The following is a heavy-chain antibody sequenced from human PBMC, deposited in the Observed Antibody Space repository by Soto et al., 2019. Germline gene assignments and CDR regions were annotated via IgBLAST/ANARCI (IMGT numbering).Heavy chain of an antibody. CDR3: ARGGVNDYGDPDAFDI. CDR1: GGSISSGGYS. D-gene: IGHD4-17*01. CDR2: IYHSGST. J-gene: IGHJ3*02. Sequence: QLQLQESGSGLVKPSQTLSLTCAVPGGSISSGGYSWSWIRQPPGKCLEWIGYIYHSGSTYCNPTLNSRVTISVDRSKNQFSLKLSSVTAADTAVYYCARGGVNDYGDPDAFDIWGQGTMVTVSS. V-gene: IGHV4-30-2*01.